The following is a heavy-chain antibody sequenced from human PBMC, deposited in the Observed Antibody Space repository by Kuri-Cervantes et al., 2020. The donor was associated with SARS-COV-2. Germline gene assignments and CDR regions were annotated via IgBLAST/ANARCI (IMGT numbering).Heavy chain of an antibody. Sequence: GESLKISCAASGFTFSNYDMNWVRQAPGKGLEWVSYISSSSRTMYNADSVKGRFTISRDNAKNSLYLQMNSPRDEDTAVYYCARYGFGYSTFYGMDVWGQGTTVTVSS. CDR3: ARYGFGYSTFYGMDV. D-gene: IGHD6-13*01. J-gene: IGHJ6*02. CDR2: ISSSSRTM. CDR1: GFTFSNYD. V-gene: IGHV3-48*02.